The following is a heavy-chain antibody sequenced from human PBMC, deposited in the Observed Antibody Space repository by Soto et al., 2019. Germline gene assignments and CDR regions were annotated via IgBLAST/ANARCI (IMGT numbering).Heavy chain of an antibody. J-gene: IGHJ4*02. CDR2: ISGSGGST. D-gene: IGHD6-19*01. CDR3: AKDPRAYSSGWFSPYHFDY. V-gene: IGHV3-23*01. Sequence: EVQLLESGGGLVQPGGSLRLSCAASGFTFSDYAMSWVRQAPGKGLEWVSAISGSGGSTYYADSVKGRFTISRDSSKNTLYLQMISLRAEDTALYYCAKDPRAYSSGWFSPYHFDYWGQGTLVTVSS. CDR1: GFTFSDYA.